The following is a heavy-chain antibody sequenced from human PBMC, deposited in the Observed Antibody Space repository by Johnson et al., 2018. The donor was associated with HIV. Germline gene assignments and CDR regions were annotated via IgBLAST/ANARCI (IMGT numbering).Heavy chain of an antibody. CDR2: ISYDGSNK. J-gene: IGHJ3*02. CDR1: GFTFSDYG. CDR3: GIAARNDFDI. V-gene: IGHV3-30*03. Sequence: QVQLVESGGGVVQPGRSLRLSCAVSGFTFSDYGMHWVRQAPGKGLEWVAVISYDGSNKYYADSVKGRFTILPEETVTIVPWPQISKAFRAAIPAGGGIAARNDFDIWGQGTMVTVSS. D-gene: IGHD6-6*01.